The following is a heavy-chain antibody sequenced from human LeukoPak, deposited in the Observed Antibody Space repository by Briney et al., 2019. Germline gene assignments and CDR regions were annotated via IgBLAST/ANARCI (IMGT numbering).Heavy chain of an antibody. CDR2: IRSKAYGGTT. J-gene: IGHJ5*02. V-gene: IGHV3-49*04. Sequence: GGSLRLSCTASGFTFGDYGMNWVRQAPGKGLEWVGFIRSKAYGGTTEYAASVKGRFTISRNDSKTIAYLQMNSLKTEDTAVYFCTRVGHSSGWYNWFDPWGQGTLVAVSS. CDR3: TRVGHSSGWYNWFDP. CDR1: GFTFGDYG. D-gene: IGHD6-19*01.